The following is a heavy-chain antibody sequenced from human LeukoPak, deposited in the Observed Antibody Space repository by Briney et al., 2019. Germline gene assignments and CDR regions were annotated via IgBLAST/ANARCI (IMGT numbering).Heavy chain of an antibody. D-gene: IGHD6-13*01. CDR2: IYPGDSDT. CDR1: GYSFTSYW. V-gene: IGHV5-51*01. Sequence: GESLKISCRGSGYSFTSYWIGWVRQMPGKGLEWMGIIYPGDSDTRYSPSFQGQVTISADKSISTAYLQWSSLKASDTAMYYCARQKGYSSSWDDVFDIWGQGTMVTVSS. CDR3: ARQKGYSSSWDDVFDI. J-gene: IGHJ3*02.